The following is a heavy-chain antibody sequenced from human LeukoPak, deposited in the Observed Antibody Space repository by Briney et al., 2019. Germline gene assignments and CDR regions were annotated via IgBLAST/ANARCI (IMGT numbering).Heavy chain of an antibody. CDR2: ISWNSGSI. J-gene: IGHJ4*02. CDR3: ARDLASFDY. D-gene: IGHD3-3*02. V-gene: IGHV3-9*01. Sequence: GGSLRLSCAASGFTFDDYAMHWVRHAPGKGLEWVSGISWNSGSIGYADSVKGRFTISRDNAKNSLYLQMNSLRAEDTAVYYCARDLASFDYWGQGTLVTVSS. CDR1: GFTFDDYA.